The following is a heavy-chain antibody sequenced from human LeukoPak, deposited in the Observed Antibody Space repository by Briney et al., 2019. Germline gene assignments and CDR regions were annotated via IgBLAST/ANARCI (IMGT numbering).Heavy chain of an antibody. CDR3: AKNGEVLSWFDP. CDR1: GFTFSSYA. V-gene: IGHV3-23*01. J-gene: IGHJ5*02. CDR2: ISASGDRT. D-gene: IGHD3-10*01. Sequence: PGGSLRLSCAASGFTFSSYAMSWVRQAPGRGLEWVSAISASGDRTYYADSVKGRFTISRDNSKNTLYLQMNSLRAEDTAVYSCAKNGEVLSWFDPWGQGTLVTVFS.